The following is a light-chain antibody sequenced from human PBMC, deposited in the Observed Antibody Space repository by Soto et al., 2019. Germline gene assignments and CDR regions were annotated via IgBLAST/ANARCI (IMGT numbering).Light chain of an antibody. Sequence: EIVMTQSPATLSVSPVERATLSCRASQSVSSNLAWYQQKPGQAPRLLFYGASTRATGIPARFSGSGSGTEFTLTIGSLQSEDFAVYYCQQYNNWPRTFGQGTKVDI. V-gene: IGKV3-15*01. CDR3: QQYNNWPRT. CDR1: QSVSSN. CDR2: GAS. J-gene: IGKJ1*01.